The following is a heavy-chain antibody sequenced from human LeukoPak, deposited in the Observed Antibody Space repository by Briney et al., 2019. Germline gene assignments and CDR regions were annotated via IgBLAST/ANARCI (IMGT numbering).Heavy chain of an antibody. D-gene: IGHD4-17*01. V-gene: IGHV3-33*01. CDR1: GFTFRSYG. CDR2: IWYDGSNK. Sequence: GRSLRLSCAASGFTFRSYGMHWVRQAPGKGLEWVAVIWYDGSNKYYADSVRGRFTISRDNSKNTLYLQMNSLRAEDTAVYYCARDFTVTTANGFDSWGQGTMVTVSS. CDR3: ARDFTVTTANGFDS. J-gene: IGHJ3*02.